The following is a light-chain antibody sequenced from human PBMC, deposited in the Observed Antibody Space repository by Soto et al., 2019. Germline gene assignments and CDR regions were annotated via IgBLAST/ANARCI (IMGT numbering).Light chain of an antibody. Sequence: SYELTQPLSVSVALGQTARITCGGNNIGSKNVHWYQQKPGQAPVLVIYRDSNRPSGIPERFSGSNSGNTATLTISRAQAGDEADYYCVTWDSRLSAGVFGGGTKLTVL. V-gene: IGLV3-9*01. CDR3: VTWDSRLSAGV. J-gene: IGLJ3*02. CDR2: RDS. CDR1: NIGSKN.